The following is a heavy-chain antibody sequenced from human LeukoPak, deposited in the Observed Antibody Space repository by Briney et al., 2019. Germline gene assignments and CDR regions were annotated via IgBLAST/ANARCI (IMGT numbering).Heavy chain of an antibody. Sequence: PSETLSLTCTVSGGSISSSSYYWGWIRQPPGKGLEWIGSIYYSGSTYYNPSLKSRVTISVDTSKNQFSLKLTSVTAADTAVYYCARWAGSNHFDYWGQGTLVTVSS. J-gene: IGHJ4*02. D-gene: IGHD2-15*01. CDR1: GGSISSSSYY. V-gene: IGHV4-39*07. CDR3: ARWAGSNHFDY. CDR2: IYYSGST.